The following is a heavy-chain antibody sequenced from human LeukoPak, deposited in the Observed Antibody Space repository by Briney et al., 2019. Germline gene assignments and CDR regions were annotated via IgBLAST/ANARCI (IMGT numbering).Heavy chain of an antibody. CDR2: INAGKGNT. CDR1: GYTFATYT. Sequence: ASVKVSCKASGYTFATYTMNWVRQAPGQRLEWMGWINAGKGNTKYSQKFQGRVTITRDTSASTAYMELSSLRSEDTAMYYCARDLGLSSGYAYYYYGMDVWGQGTTVIVSS. J-gene: IGHJ6*02. CDR3: ARDLGLSSGYAYYYYGMDV. V-gene: IGHV1-3*01. D-gene: IGHD3-22*01.